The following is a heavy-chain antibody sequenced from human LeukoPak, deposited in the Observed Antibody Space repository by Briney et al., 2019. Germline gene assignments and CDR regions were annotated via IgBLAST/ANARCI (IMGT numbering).Heavy chain of an antibody. CDR3: ARDTLHPPYNWNDGSHLDY. J-gene: IGHJ4*02. CDR2: ISGSGGST. V-gene: IGHV3-23*01. CDR1: GFTFSSYA. D-gene: IGHD1-20*01. Sequence: PGGSLRLSCAASGFTFSSYAMSWVRQAPGKGLEWVSAISGSGGSTYYADSVKGRFTISRDNAKNSLYLQMNSLRAEDTAVYYCARDTLHPPYNWNDGSHLDYWGQGTLVTVSS.